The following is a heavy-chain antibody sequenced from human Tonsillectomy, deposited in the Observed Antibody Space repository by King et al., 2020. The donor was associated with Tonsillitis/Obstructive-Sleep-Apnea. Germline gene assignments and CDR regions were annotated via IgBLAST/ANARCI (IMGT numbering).Heavy chain of an antibody. CDR2: INHSGST. J-gene: IGHJ4*02. CDR1: VGSFSGYY. D-gene: IGHD2-15*01. V-gene: IGHV4-34*01. CDR3: ARGEITDCSGGSCYFDY. Sequence: VQLQQWGAVLLKPSETLSLTCAVYVGSFSGYYWSWIRQPPGKGLEWIGEINHSGSTNHNPSLKSRVTISVDTPKNQFSLKVSSATAADTAVYYCARGEITDCSGGSCYFDYWGQRTLVTVSS.